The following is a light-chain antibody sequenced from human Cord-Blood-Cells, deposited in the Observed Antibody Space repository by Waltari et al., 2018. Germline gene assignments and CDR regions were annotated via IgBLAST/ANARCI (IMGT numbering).Light chain of an antibody. CDR3: SSYTSSSPYV. CDR2: EVS. CDR1: RSDVGGYNY. Sequence: QSALTQPASVSGSPGQSITISCTGTRSDVGGYNYVSWYQQHPGKAPKLMIYEVSNRPSGVSNRFSCSKSGNTASLTISGLQAEDEADYYCSSYTSSSPYVFGTGTKVTVL. V-gene: IGLV2-14*01. J-gene: IGLJ1*01.